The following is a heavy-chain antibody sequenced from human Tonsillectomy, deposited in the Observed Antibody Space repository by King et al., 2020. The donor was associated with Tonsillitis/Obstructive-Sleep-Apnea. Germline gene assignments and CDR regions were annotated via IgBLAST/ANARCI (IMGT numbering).Heavy chain of an antibody. CDR3: APEPSYGGLDV. D-gene: IGHD3-10*01. V-gene: IGHV2-5*02. J-gene: IGHJ6*04. CDR1: GFSLSTSGVG. Sequence: QITLKESGPTLVKPKQTLTLTCTLSGFSLSTSGVGVGWIRQPPGKALEWLALIYWDDDKRYSPSLKSRLTITKDTSKNQVVLTMTNMDPVDTATYYFAPEPSYGGLDVWGKGTTVTVSS. CDR2: IYWDDDK.